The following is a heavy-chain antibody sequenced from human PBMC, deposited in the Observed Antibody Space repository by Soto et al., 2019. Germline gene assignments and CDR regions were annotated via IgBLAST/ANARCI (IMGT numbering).Heavy chain of an antibody. Sequence: GASVKVSCKASGYTFTSYAMHWVRQAPGQRLEWMGWINAGNGNTKYSQKFQGRVTITRDTSASTAYMELSSPRSEDTAVYYCARIAPDDRGYYYYGMDVWGQGTTVTVSS. V-gene: IGHV1-3*01. CDR2: INAGNGNT. CDR3: ARIAPDDRGYYYYGMDV. J-gene: IGHJ6*02. D-gene: IGHD1-1*01. CDR1: GYTFTSYA.